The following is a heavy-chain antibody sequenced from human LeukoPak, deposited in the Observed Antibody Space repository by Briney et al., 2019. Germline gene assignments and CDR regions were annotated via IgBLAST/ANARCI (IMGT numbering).Heavy chain of an antibody. D-gene: IGHD1-26*01. CDR1: GFTFSSYE. J-gene: IGHJ4*02. CDR3: ARASESYNPFDY. CDR2: ISSSGSTI. V-gene: IGHV3-48*03. Sequence: GGSLRLSCAASGFTFSSYEMNWVRQAPGRGLEWLSYISSSGSTIYYADSVKGRFTISRDNAKNSLYLQMNSLRAEDTAIYVYARASESYNPFDYWGQGTLVTVSS.